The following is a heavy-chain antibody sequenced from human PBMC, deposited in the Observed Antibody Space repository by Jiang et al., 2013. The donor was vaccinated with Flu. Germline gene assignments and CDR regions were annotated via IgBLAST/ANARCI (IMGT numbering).Heavy chain of an antibody. CDR2: ISHNGREK. V-gene: IGHV3-30*04. D-gene: IGHD3-3*01. CDR1: GFTFSSYA. J-gene: IGHJ4*02. Sequence: VQLLESGGGVVQPGRSLRLSCEASGFTFSSYAMHWVRQAPGKGLEWVAVISHNGREKYYADSVKGRFTISRGNSQSTLSLHMSSLRVDDTAVYYCVRSPIREFWSDYAGDYWGQGTLVTVSS. CDR3: VRSPIREFWSDYAGDY.